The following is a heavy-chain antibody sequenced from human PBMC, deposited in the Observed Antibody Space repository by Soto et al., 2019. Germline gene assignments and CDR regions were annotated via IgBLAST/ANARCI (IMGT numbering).Heavy chain of an antibody. D-gene: IGHD2-15*01. Sequence: QVQLVQSGAEVKKPGSSVKVSCKAPGGTFSSYAISWVRQAPGQGLEWMGGVVPIFGTAKYAQKFQGRVTITADESTTTGYTELRSLTSEATAVYYCARSQGGSSSLDIYYYYYYGMDVWGQGTTVTVSS. CDR3: ARSQGGSSSLDIYYYYYYGMDV. V-gene: IGHV1-69*01. J-gene: IGHJ6*02. CDR1: GGTFSSYA. CDR2: VVPIFGTA.